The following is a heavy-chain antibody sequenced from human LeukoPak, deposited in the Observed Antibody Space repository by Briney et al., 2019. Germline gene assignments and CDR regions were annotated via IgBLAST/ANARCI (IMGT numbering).Heavy chain of an antibody. Sequence: SETLSLTCAVSGGSVSSGSYSWSRIPQPPGKGMEWIGYIYHSGSTTYNPSLKSRVTMSLDRSKNQVSLKLSSVTAADTAVYYCAGDYGASSRFDYWGQGTLVTVFS. J-gene: IGHJ4*02. D-gene: IGHD3-16*01. CDR2: IYHSGST. V-gene: IGHV4-30-2*01. CDR3: AGDYGASSRFDY. CDR1: GGSVSSGSYS.